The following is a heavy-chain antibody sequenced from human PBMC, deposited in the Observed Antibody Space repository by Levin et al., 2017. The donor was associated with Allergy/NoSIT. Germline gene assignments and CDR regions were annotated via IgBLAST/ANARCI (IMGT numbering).Heavy chain of an antibody. CDR3: VKGGYCSSTNCFAAFDI. CDR2: ISSNGGST. CDR1: GFTFSSYA. J-gene: IGHJ3*02. V-gene: IGHV3-64D*06. D-gene: IGHD2-2*01. Sequence: PGGSLRLSCSASGFTFSSYAMHWVRQAPGKGLEYVSVISSNGGSTYYADSVKGRFTISRDNSKNTLYLQMSSLRAEDTAVYYCVKGGYCSSTNCFAAFDIWGQGTMVTVSS.